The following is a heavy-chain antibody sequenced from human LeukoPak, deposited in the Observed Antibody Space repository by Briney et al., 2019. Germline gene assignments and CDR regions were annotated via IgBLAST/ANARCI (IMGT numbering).Heavy chain of an antibody. CDR2: TRNKANSYTT. Sequence: GGSLRLSCAASGFTFSSYSMDWVRQAPGKGLEWVGRTRNKANSYTTEYAASVKGRFTISRDDSKNSLYLQMNSLKTEDTAVYYCAREPLGSSGYPYFDYWGQGTLVTVSS. D-gene: IGHD3-22*01. J-gene: IGHJ4*02. CDR3: AREPLGSSGYPYFDY. CDR1: GFTFSSYS. V-gene: IGHV3-72*01.